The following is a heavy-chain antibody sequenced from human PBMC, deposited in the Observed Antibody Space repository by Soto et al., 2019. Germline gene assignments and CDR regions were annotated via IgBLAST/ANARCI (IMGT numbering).Heavy chain of an antibody. CDR3: ARSAYKGDWFDP. CDR1: RYTLTELS. Sequence: GASVKVTCKVSRYTLTELSMHSVRQAPGKGLEWMGGFDPEDGETIYAQKFQGRVTMTEDTSTDTAYMELSSLRSEDTAVYCCARSAYKGDWFDPWGQGTLVTVS. J-gene: IGHJ5*02. CDR2: FDPEDGET. V-gene: IGHV1-24*01. D-gene: IGHD1-1*01.